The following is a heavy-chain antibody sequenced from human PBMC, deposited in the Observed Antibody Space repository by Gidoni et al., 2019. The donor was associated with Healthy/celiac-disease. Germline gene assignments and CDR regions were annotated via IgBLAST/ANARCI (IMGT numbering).Heavy chain of an antibody. Sequence: QVQLVESGGGVVQPGWSLRLSCAAYGFTFSSYAMHWVRQAPGKGLGWVAVISYDGSNKYYADSVKGRFTISRDNSKNTLYLQMNSLRAEDTAVYYCARDLRIRASPAEYFQHWGQGTLVTVSS. CDR3: ARDLRIRASPAEYFQH. J-gene: IGHJ1*01. CDR1: GFTFSSYA. CDR2: ISYDGSNK. D-gene: IGHD2-15*01. V-gene: IGHV3-30-3*01.